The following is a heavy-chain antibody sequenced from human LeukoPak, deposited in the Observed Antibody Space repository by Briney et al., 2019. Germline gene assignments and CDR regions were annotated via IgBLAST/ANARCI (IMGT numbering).Heavy chain of an antibody. CDR2: IYYSGST. Sequence: SETLSLTCTVSGGSISSSSYYWGWIRQPPGKGLEWIGSIYYSGSTYYNPSLKSRVTISVDTSKNQFSLKLSSVTAADTAVYYCARPPAPYSSSWVDFDYWGQGTLVTVSS. D-gene: IGHD6-13*01. J-gene: IGHJ4*02. V-gene: IGHV4-39*01. CDR3: ARPPAPYSSSWVDFDY. CDR1: GGSISSSSYY.